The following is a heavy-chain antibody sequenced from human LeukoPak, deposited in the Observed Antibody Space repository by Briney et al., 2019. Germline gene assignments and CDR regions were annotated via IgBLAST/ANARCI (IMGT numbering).Heavy chain of an antibody. D-gene: IGHD1-26*01. Sequence: PGGSLRLSCAASGFTFSDSGMYWVRQSPGKGLEWVALIWYDGSNKYYADSVKGRFTISRDNSKNTLYLQMNSLRAEDTAVYYCASPYRGSYFDYWGQGTLVTVSS. CDR1: GFTFSDSG. CDR2: IWYDGSNK. CDR3: ASPYRGSYFDY. V-gene: IGHV3-33*01. J-gene: IGHJ4*02.